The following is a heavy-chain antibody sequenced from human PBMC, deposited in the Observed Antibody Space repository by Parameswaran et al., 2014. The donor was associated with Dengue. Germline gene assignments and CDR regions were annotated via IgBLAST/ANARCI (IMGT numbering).Heavy chain of an antibody. Sequence: WVRQAPGQGLEWMGWINPNSGGTNYAQKFQGRVTMTRDTSISTAYMELSRLRSDDTAVYYCAREYDFWSGYYGDYYYGMDVWGQGTTVTGLL. V-gene: IGHV1-2*02. CDR3: AREYDFWSGYYGDYYYGMDV. CDR2: INPNSGGT. D-gene: IGHD3-3*01. J-gene: IGHJ6*02.